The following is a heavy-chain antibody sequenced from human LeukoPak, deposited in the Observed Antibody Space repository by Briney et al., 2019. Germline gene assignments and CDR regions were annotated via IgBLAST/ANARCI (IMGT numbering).Heavy chain of an antibody. J-gene: IGHJ4*02. CDR2: IYSGTI. Sequence: GGSLRLSCTVSGFTVSSNSMSWVRQAPGKGLEWVSFIYSGTIHYSDSVKGRFTISRDNSKNTLYLQMNSLRAEDTAVYYCAKAWIQLWSNSFDYWGQGTLVTVSS. D-gene: IGHD5-18*01. V-gene: IGHV3-53*01. CDR3: AKAWIQLWSNSFDY. CDR1: GFTVSSNS.